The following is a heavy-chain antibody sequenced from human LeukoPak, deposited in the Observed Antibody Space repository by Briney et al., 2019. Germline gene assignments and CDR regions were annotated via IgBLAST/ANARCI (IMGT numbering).Heavy chain of an antibody. V-gene: IGHV1-46*01. CDR3: ARAWAFDI. J-gene: IGHJ3*02. CDR1: GHTFSTYY. Sequence: ASVKVSCKASGHTFSTYYMHWVRQAPGQGLEWMGTINPDGDRTTYAQNVQGRVTMTRDMFTNTVYMEMSSLRSDDTAVYNRARAWAFDIWGQGTMVTVSS. CDR2: INPDGDRT.